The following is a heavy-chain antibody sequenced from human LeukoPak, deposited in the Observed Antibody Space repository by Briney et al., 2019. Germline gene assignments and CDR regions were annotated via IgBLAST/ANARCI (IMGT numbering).Heavy chain of an antibody. V-gene: IGHV1-2*02. CDR3: ARRGKLLWFGAIPYYYYYMDV. CDR2: INPNSGGT. Sequence: EASVKVSCKASGYTFTGYYMHWVRQAPGQGLEWMGWINPNSGGTNYAQKFQGRVTMTRDTSISTAYMELSRLRSDDTAVYYCARRGKLLWFGAIPYYYYYMDVWGKGTTVTVSS. J-gene: IGHJ6*03. CDR1: GYTFTGYY. D-gene: IGHD3-10*01.